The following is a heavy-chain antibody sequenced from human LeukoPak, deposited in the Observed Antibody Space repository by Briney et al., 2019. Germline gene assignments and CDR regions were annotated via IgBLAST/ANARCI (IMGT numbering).Heavy chain of an antibody. J-gene: IGHJ2*01. Sequence: PSETLSLTCAVYGGSFSGYYWSWIRQPPGKGLEWIGEINHSGSTNYSPSLKSRVTMSVDTSKKQFSLKLSSVIAADTAVYYCARGEAGWYFDLWGRGTLVTVSS. CDR3: ARGEAGWYFDL. CDR2: INHSGST. CDR1: GGSFSGYY. V-gene: IGHV4-34*01.